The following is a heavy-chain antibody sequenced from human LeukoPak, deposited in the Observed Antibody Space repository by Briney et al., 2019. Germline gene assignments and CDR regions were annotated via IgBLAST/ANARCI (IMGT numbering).Heavy chain of an antibody. CDR2: FAPEDGET. Sequence: ASVKVSCKVSGYTLTELSMHWVRQAPGKGLEWMGGFAPEDGETIYAQKFQGRVTMTEDTSTDTAYMDLSSLRSEDTAVYYCATDFLHGFDYWGQGTLVTVSS. D-gene: IGHD2/OR15-2a*01. CDR1: GYTLTELS. V-gene: IGHV1-24*01. J-gene: IGHJ4*02. CDR3: ATDFLHGFDY.